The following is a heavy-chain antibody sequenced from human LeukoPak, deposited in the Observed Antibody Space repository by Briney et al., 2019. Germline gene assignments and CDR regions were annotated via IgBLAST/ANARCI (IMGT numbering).Heavy chain of an antibody. CDR2: INPNSGGT. Sequence: ASVKVSCKASGCTFTGYYMHWVRQAPGQGLEWMGWINPNSGGTNYAQKFQGRVTMTRDTSISTAYMELSRLRSDDTAVYYCARGPILRDFWSGYYPDYFDYWGQGTLVTVSS. CDR3: ARGPILRDFWSGYYPDYFDY. V-gene: IGHV1-2*02. J-gene: IGHJ4*02. CDR1: GCTFTGYY. D-gene: IGHD3-3*01.